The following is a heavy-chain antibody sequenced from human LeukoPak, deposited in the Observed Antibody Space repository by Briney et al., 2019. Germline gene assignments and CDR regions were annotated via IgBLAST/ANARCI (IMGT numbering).Heavy chain of an antibody. D-gene: IGHD1-26*01. V-gene: IGHV3-23*01. CDR3: ARERGSGSYYYDF. CDR1: GFTFSSYA. Sequence: GGSLRLSCAASGFTFSSYAMSWVRQAPGKGLEWVSAISGSGGSTYYADSVKGRFTISRDNSKNILYLQMNSLRAGDTAVYYGARERGSGSYYYDFWGRGQGITVS. CDR2: ISGSGGST. J-gene: IGHJ4*02.